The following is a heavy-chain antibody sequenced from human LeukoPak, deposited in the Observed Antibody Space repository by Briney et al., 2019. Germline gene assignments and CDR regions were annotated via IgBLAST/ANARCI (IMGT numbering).Heavy chain of an antibody. V-gene: IGHV1-2*02. D-gene: IGHD3-10*01. Sequence: ASVKVSCKASGYTFTGYYMHWVRQAPGQGLEWMGWINPNSGGTNYAQKFQGRVTMTRDTSISTAYMELSRLRSDDTAVYYCAKDRQRFGELLPFDYWGQGTLVTVSS. CDR2: INPNSGGT. CDR1: GYTFTGYY. CDR3: AKDRQRFGELLPFDY. J-gene: IGHJ4*02.